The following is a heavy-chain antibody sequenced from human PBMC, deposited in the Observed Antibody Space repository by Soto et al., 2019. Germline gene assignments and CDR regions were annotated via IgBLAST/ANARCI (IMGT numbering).Heavy chain of an antibody. J-gene: IGHJ4*02. D-gene: IGHD4-17*01. Sequence: ASVKVSCKASGYTFTSYYINWVRQATGQGLEWMGWMNPNSGNTGYAQKFQGRVTMTGNTSISTAYMELSSLRSEDTAVYYCARGSTTTVTTSDDWGQGTLVTVSS. V-gene: IGHV1-8*01. CDR1: GYTFTSYY. CDR2: MNPNSGNT. CDR3: ARGSTTTVTTSDD.